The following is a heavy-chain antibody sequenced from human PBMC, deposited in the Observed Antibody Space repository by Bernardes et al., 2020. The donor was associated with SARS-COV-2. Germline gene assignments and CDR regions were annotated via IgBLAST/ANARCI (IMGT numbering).Heavy chain of an antibody. D-gene: IGHD6-19*01. J-gene: IGHJ5*02. V-gene: IGHV3-21*01. CDR3: ARGGRAVAGTLMGFDP. CDR2: ISSSSSYI. CDR1: GFTFSSYS. Sequence: GGSLRLSCAASGFTFSSYSMNWVRQAPGKGLEWVSSISSSSSYIYYADSVKGRFTISRDNAKNSLYLQMNSLRAEDTAVYYCARGGRAVAGTLMGFDPWGQGTLVTVSS.